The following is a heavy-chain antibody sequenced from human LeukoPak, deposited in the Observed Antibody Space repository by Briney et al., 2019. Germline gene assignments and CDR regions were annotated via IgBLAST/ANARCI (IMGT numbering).Heavy chain of an antibody. CDR3: AKDYGKQQLGYNWFDP. V-gene: IGHV3-66*01. D-gene: IGHD6-13*01. CDR1: GFTVSSNY. Sequence: GGSLRLSCAASGFTVSSNYMSWVRQAPGKGLEWVSVIYSGGSTYYADSVKGRFTISRDNSKNTLYLQMNSLRAEDTAVYYCAKDYGKQQLGYNWFDPWGQGTLVTVSS. J-gene: IGHJ5*02. CDR2: IYSGGST.